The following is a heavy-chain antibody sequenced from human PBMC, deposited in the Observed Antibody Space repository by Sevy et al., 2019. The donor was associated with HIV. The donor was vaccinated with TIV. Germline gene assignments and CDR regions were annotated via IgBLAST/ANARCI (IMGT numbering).Heavy chain of an antibody. CDR1: SESFRRYY. D-gene: IGHD1-26*01. CDR2: INHSGTT. J-gene: IGHJ4*02. Sequence: SETLSLTCAVYSESFRRYYWNWIRQSTEKGVEWIGEINHSGTTNYNPSLKSRVTISVDPSRNQFSLKLNSVTAADTAVYYCASDSGTYTNYFDYWGQGTPVTVSS. V-gene: IGHV4-34*01. CDR3: ASDSGTYTNYFDY.